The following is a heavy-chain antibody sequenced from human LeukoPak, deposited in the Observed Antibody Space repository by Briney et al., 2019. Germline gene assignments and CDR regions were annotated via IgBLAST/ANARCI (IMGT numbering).Heavy chain of an antibody. CDR3: AKGRASGSYNNWFDP. CDR2: ISGSGGTT. Sequence: PGGSLRLSCAASGFTFSSYAMSWVRQAPGKGLEWVSGISGSGGTTYHADSVKGRFTIARDNSKNTLYLQMNSLRAEDTAVYNCAKGRASGSYNNWFDPWGQGTLVTVSS. CDR1: GFTFSSYA. J-gene: IGHJ5*02. D-gene: IGHD1-26*01. V-gene: IGHV3-23*01.